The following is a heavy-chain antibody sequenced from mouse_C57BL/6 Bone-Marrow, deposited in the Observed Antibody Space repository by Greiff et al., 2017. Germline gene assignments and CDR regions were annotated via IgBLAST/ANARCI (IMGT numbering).Heavy chain of an antibody. J-gene: IGHJ2*01. D-gene: IGHD5-5*01. V-gene: IGHV14-4*01. CDR2: IDPENGDT. Sequence: EVQLQQSGAELVRPGASVKLSCTASGFNIKDDYMHWVKQRPEQGLEWIGWIDPENGDTEYASKFQGKATITADPSSNTAYLQLSSLTSEDTAVYYCTLPYYFDYWGQGTTLTVSS. CDR3: TLPYYFDY. CDR1: GFNIKDDY.